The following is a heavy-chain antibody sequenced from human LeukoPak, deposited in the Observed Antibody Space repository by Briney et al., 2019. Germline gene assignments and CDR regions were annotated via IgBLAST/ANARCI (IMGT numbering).Heavy chain of an antibody. CDR3: VRDLT. J-gene: IGHJ5*02. V-gene: IGHV3-53*01. Sequence: PGGSLRLSCAASGFTFSNNRMSWVRQAPGKGLEWVSVIYSDGTAYYADSVKGRFTISRDNSKSTLYLQMNSPRADDTAVYYCVRDLTWGQGTLVTVSS. CDR1: GFTFSNNR. CDR2: IYSDGTA.